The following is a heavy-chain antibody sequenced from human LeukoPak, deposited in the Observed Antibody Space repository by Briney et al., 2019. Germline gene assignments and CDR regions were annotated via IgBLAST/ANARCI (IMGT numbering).Heavy chain of an antibody. CDR1: GFSFSSYW. CDR2: IKYDGTHK. D-gene: IGHD3-22*01. CDR3: ASSHDSSGND. Sequence: GGSLRPSCVASGFSFSSYWMAWVRQAPGKGLEWVANIKYDGTHKFYADSVKGRFTISRDNAKSSLFLEMNSLRADDTAVYFCASSHDSSGNDWGQGTLVTVSS. J-gene: IGHJ4*02. V-gene: IGHV3-7*01.